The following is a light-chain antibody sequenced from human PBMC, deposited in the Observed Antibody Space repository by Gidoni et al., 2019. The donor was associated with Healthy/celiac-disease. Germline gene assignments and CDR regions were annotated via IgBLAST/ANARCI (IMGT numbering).Light chain of an antibody. CDR2: DAS. V-gene: IGKV3-11*01. CDR1: QSVSSY. J-gene: IGKJ4*01. CDR3: QQRSNWPLT. Sequence: PAPLSLSPGERATLSCRASQSVSSYLAWYQQKPGQAPRLLIYDASNRATGIPARFSGSGSGTDFTLTISSLEPEDFAVYYCQQRSNWPLTFXGXTKVEIK.